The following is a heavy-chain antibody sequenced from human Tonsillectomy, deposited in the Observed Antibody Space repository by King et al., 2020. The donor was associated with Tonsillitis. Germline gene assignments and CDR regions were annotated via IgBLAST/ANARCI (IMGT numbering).Heavy chain of an antibody. CDR2: IKEDGSEK. CDR3: ARVPMVPLEHDPFEF. Sequence: VQLVESGGGLVQPGGSLRLSCAASGFTFSSYWMSWVRQAPGKGLEWVANIKEDGSEKYYVDSVKGRFTISRDTAKNSLYLQMNSLRAEDTAVYYCARVPMVPLEHDPFEFGGQGQMAPASS. CDR1: GFTFSSYW. D-gene: IGHD3-10*01. J-gene: IGHJ3*01. V-gene: IGHV3-7*01.